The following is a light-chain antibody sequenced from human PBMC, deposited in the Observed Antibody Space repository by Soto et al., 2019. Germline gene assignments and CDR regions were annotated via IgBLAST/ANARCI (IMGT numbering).Light chain of an antibody. CDR1: QGISSY. CDR3: QQYYSHPQT. J-gene: IGKJ1*01. CDR2: AAS. Sequence: AIRMTQSPSSFSASTGDRVTITCRASQGISSYLAWYQQKPGKAPKLLIYAASTLQSGVPSRFSGIGFGTDFTLTISCLQSEDFATYYCQQYYSHPQTFGQGTKVDIK. V-gene: IGKV1-8*01.